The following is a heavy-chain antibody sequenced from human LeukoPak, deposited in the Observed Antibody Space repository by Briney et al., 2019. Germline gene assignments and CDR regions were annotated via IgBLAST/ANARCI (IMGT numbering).Heavy chain of an antibody. Sequence: PSETLSLTCTVSGYSISSGYYWGWIRQPPGKGLEWIGSIYHSGSTYHNPSLKSRVTISVDTSKNQFSLKLSSVTAADTAVYYCARELVGVVTHIPFDPWGQGTLVTVSS. V-gene: IGHV4-38-2*02. CDR1: GYSISSGYY. CDR3: ARELVGVVTHIPFDP. J-gene: IGHJ5*02. D-gene: IGHD3-3*01. CDR2: IYHSGST.